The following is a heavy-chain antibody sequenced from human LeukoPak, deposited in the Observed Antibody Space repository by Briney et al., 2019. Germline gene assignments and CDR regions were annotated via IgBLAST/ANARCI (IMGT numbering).Heavy chain of an antibody. D-gene: IGHD2-15*01. Sequence: ASVKVSCKASGYTFTSYYMHWVRQAPGQGLEWMGIINPSGGSTSYAQKFQGRVTMTRDTSTSTVYMELSSLRSEDTAVYYCARDGAVVVVAATGDWLSAFDIWGQGTMVTVSS. CDR1: GYTFTSYY. J-gene: IGHJ3*02. CDR3: ARDGAVVVVAATGDWLSAFDI. CDR2: INPSGGST. V-gene: IGHV1-46*01.